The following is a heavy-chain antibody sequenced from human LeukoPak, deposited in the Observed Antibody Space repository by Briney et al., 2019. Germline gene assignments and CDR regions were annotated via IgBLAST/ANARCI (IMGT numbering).Heavy chain of an antibody. V-gene: IGHV1-2*02. D-gene: IGHD2-2*01. CDR1: GYTFTGYY. CDR3: ARVPYCSSTSCYLLDY. Sequence: ASVKVSCKASGYTFTGYYMHWVRQAPGQGLEWMGWINPNSGGTNYAQKFQGRVTMTRDTSISTAYMELSRLRSDDTAVYYCARVPYCSSTSCYLLDYWGQGTLVTVSS. CDR2: INPNSGGT. J-gene: IGHJ4*02.